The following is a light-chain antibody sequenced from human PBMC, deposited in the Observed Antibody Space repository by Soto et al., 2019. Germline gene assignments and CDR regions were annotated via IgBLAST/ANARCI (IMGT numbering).Light chain of an antibody. V-gene: IGKV3-20*01. CDR3: QQYGSSPIT. CDR1: QSVSSSL. Sequence: EIVLTQSPGTLSLSPGEGATLSCRASQSVSSSLLAWYQQKPGQAPRLLIYGASNRATGIPDRFSGSGSGTDFTLTISRVDPEVFAVYYCQQYGSSPITFGQGTRLDIK. J-gene: IGKJ5*01. CDR2: GAS.